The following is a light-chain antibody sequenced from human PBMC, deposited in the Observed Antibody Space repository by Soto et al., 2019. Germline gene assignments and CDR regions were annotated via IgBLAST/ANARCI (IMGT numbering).Light chain of an antibody. V-gene: IGKV3-15*01. CDR2: GAS. Sequence: EIVLTQALASLSVSPWERATLSCRASQSVNNHLAWYQQKPGRPPRLLIYGASTSATGNPARFSGSGSGTEFTLSISSLQSEDFAVYYCQQYNKWPITFGLGTRLE. CDR3: QQYNKWPIT. CDR1: QSVNNH. J-gene: IGKJ5*01.